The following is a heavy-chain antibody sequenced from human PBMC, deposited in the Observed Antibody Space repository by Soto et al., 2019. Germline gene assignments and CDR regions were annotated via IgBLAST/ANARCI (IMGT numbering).Heavy chain of an antibody. V-gene: IGHV4-34*01. D-gene: IGHD2-15*01. J-gene: IGHJ6*03. CDR2: INHSGST. CDR3: ASTTYCSGGSCYSQYYYMDV. Sequence: PSETLSLTCAVYGGSFSGYYWSWIRQPPGKGLEWIGEINHSGSTNYNPSLKSRDTISVDTSKNQYSLKLSSVTAADTAVYYCASTTYCSGGSCYSQYYYMDVWGKGTTVTVSS. CDR1: GGSFSGYY.